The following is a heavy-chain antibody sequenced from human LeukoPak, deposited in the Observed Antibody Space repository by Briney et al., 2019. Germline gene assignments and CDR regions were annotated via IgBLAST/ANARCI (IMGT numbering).Heavy chain of an antibody. V-gene: IGHV1-69*13. CDR2: IIPIFGTA. Sequence: PVKVSCKASGGTFSSYAISWVRQAPGQGLEWMGGIIPIFGTANYAQKFQGRVTITADESTSTAYMELSSLRSEDTAVYYCAREGVQYYYDSSGYQALRYFDYWGQGTLVTVSS. D-gene: IGHD3-22*01. J-gene: IGHJ4*02. CDR1: GGTFSSYA. CDR3: AREGVQYYYDSSGYQALRYFDY.